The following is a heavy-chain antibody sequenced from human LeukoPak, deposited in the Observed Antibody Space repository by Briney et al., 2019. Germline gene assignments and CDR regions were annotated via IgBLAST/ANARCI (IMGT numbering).Heavy chain of an antibody. V-gene: IGHV3-30*04. D-gene: IGHD6-6*01. Sequence: GGSLRLSCAASGFTFSSYAMHWVRQAPGKGLEWVAVISYDGSNKYYADSVKGRFTISRDNSKNTLYLQMNSLRSEDTVVYYCARDLSARQLVPDFYYYYGMDVWGQGTTVTVSS. CDR1: GFTFSSYA. J-gene: IGHJ6*02. CDR3: ARDLSARQLVPDFYYYYGMDV. CDR2: ISYDGSNK.